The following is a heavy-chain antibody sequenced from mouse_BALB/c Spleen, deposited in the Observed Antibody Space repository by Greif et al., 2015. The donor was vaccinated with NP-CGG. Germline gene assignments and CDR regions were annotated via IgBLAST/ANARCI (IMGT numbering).Heavy chain of an antibody. D-gene: IGHD2-3*01. J-gene: IGHJ4*01. V-gene: IGHV1S81*02. CDR3: AIYDGYYYYAMDY. CDR2: INPSNGRT. CDR1: GYTFTSYW. Sequence: VKLVESGAELVKPGASVKLSCKASGYTFTSYWMHWVKQRPGQGLEWIGEINPSNGRTNYSEKFKSKATLTVDKSSSTAYMQLSSLTSEDSAVYYCAIYDGYYYYAMDYWGQGTSVTVSS.